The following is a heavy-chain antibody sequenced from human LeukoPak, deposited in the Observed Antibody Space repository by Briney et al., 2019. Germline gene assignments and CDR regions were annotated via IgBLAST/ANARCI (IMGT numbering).Heavy chain of an antibody. CDR2: IKQDGSEK. V-gene: IGHV3-7*01. CDR1: GFTSNSYW. D-gene: IGHD1-26*01. CDR3: ARDLVGAAEFDAFDI. Sequence: PGGSLRLSCVASGFTSNSYWMTWVRQAPGKGLEWVANIKQDGSEKYYVDSVKGRFTISRDNAKNSLYLQMNSLRAEDTAVYYCARDLVGAAEFDAFDIWGQGTMVTVSS. J-gene: IGHJ3*02.